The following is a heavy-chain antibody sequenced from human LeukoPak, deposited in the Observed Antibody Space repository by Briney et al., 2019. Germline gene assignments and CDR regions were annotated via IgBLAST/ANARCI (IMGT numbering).Heavy chain of an antibody. V-gene: IGHV3-30-3*01. Sequence: GGSLRLSCAASGFTFSSYAMHWVRQAPGKGLEWVAVISYDGSNKYYADSVKGRFTISRDNSKNTLYLQMNSLRAEDTAVYYCAREPLTMVRGAYALYYGMDVWGQGTTVTVSS. J-gene: IGHJ6*02. CDR1: GFTFSSYA. CDR3: AREPLTMVRGAYALYYGMDV. D-gene: IGHD3-10*01. CDR2: ISYDGSNK.